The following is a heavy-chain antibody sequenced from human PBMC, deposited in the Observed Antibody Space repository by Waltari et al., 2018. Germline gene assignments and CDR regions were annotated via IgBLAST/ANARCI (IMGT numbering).Heavy chain of an antibody. V-gene: IGHV1-2*06. CDR3: ARESNSGRNFDY. CDR2: INLKKGDT. J-gene: IGHJ4*02. CDR1: GYTFTGYY. Sequence: QVQLVQSGAEVKKPGASVRVSCKASGYTFTGYYMHWVRQAPGQGPEWMGRINLKKGDTTYEQTLQGRVTMTRDTAINTAYMDLRSLVSDDTAVYYCARESNSGRNFDYWGQGTLVTVSS. D-gene: IGHD1-1*01.